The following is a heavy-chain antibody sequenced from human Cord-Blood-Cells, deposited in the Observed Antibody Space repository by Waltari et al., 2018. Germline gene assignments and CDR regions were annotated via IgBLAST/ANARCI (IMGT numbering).Heavy chain of an antibody. J-gene: IGHJ3*02. Sequence: QVQLVQSGAEVKKPGSSVKVSCKASGGTFSSYAIRWVRQAPGQGLEWMGEVLPILDSANYAQTCQCRLTITTDKSTRTAYRELSSLRSDATAVYYCARGPMGYGFAFDIWGQGTMVTVSS. CDR1: GGTFSSYA. V-gene: IGHV1-69*10. D-gene: IGHD2-8*01. CDR3: ARGPMGYGFAFDI. CDR2: VLPILDSA.